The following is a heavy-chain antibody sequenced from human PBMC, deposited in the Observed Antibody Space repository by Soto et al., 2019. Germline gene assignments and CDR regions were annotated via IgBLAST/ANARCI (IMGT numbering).Heavy chain of an antibody. D-gene: IGHD5-12*01. CDR3: ARDWHYSGYDGTYYYYGMDV. CDR1: GGSFSGHY. V-gene: IGHV4-34*01. CDR2: INHSGCA. Sequence: SETLSLTCAVCGGSFSGHYWRWIRQPPGKGLEWIGKINHSGCATYNRSLKSRVTRSVDMSKNQLSLKLNSVTAADTAVYYCARDWHYSGYDGTYYYYGMDVWGQGTTVTVSS. J-gene: IGHJ6*02.